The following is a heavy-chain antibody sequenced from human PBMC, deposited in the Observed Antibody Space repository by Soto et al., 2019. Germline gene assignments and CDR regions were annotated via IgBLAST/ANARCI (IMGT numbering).Heavy chain of an antibody. CDR2: IIPISGTA. Sequence: QVQLVQSGAEVKKPGSSVKVSCKASGGTVSSYAISWVRQAPGQGLEWMGGIIPISGTANYAQKFQGRVTITADESTSTAYMELSSLRSEDTAVYYCARSQGSSTSLEIYYYYYYGMDVWGHGTTVTVSS. J-gene: IGHJ6*02. V-gene: IGHV1-69*01. CDR1: GGTVSSYA. CDR3: ARSQGSSTSLEIYYYYYYGMDV. D-gene: IGHD2-2*01.